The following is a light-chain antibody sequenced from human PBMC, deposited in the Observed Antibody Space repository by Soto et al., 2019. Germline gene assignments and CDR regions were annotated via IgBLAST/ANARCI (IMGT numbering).Light chain of an antibody. J-gene: IGLJ1*01. CDR1: SSDVGAYNY. CDR2: DVT. CDR3: SSYTASSTRV. V-gene: IGLV2-14*03. Sequence: QSALTQPASVSGSPGQSITISCTGTSSDVGAYNYVSWYQQYPGRAPKLMIYDVTNRPSGVSNRFSGSKSGNTASLTISGLQAEDEADYYCSSYTASSTRVFG.